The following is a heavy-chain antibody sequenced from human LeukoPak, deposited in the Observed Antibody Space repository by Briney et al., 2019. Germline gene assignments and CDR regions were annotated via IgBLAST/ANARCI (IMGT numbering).Heavy chain of an antibody. V-gene: IGHV4-4*07. D-gene: IGHD2-15*01. CDR2: IYTRGST. J-gene: IGHJ3*02. CDR3: ARGRYCSADICSGGDAFDI. CDR1: GGSISNYY. Sequence: SETLPLTCTVSGGSISNYYWSWIRQPTGKGLEWIGRIYTRGSTNYNPSLKSRVTMSVDTSKNQFSLKLSSVTAADTAVYYCARGRYCSADICSGGDAFDIWGQGTMVSVSS.